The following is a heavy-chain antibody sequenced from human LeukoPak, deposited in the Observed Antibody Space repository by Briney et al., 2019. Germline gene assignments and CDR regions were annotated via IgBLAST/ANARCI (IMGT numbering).Heavy chain of an antibody. CDR1: GYSISSIYY. J-gene: IGHJ4*02. CDR2: IDHTGTT. V-gene: IGHV4-38-2*01. D-gene: IGHD1-26*01. Sequence: SETLTLTCAVSGYSISSIYYWGWIRRPPGKGPEWIGTIDHTGTTYYNPSLKSRVTLSVDTSKNQFSLTLNSVTAADTAFYYCARNGGYGKFDYWGQGTLVTVSS. CDR3: ARNGGYGKFDY.